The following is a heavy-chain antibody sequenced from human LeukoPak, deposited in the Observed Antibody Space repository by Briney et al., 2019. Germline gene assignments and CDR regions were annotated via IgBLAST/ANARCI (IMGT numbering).Heavy chain of an antibody. CDR1: GYTFTVYY. CDR3: ARVNYYDHSDAFDI. CDR2: INPNSGGT. V-gene: IGHV1-2*02. D-gene: IGHD3-22*01. Sequence: ASVKVSCKASGYTFTVYYMHWVRQAPGQGLEWMGWINPNSGGTNYAQKFQGRVTMTRDTSISTAYMELSRLRSDDTAVYYCARVNYYDHSDAFDIWGQGTMVTVSS. J-gene: IGHJ3*02.